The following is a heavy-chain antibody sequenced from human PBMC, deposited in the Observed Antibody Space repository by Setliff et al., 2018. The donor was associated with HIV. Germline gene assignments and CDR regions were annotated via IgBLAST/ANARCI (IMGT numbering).Heavy chain of an antibody. CDR2: SYSGDSDT. V-gene: IGHV5-51*01. CDR3: AGQSSRVGVAVI. J-gene: IGHJ4*02. CDR1: GYSLTSYW. D-gene: IGHD6-19*01. Sequence: EALMTPWKGSGYSLTSYWIGLVRQLPGKGLEWMGISYSGDSDTSYPPSFQGQVTISADKPINTAFLPWSSLKAADTAIYYCAGQSSRVGVAVIWGQGTLVTVSS.